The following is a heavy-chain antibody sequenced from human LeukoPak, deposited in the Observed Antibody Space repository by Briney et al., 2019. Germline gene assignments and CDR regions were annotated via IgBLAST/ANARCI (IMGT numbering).Heavy chain of an antibody. CDR1: GGSFSGYY. D-gene: IGHD2-2*01. V-gene: IGHV4-34*01. CDR2: INHSGST. J-gene: IGHJ5*02. Sequence: SETLSLTCAAYGGSFSGYYWSWIRQPPGKGLEWIGEINHSGSTNYNPSLKSRVTISVDTSKNQFSLKLNYVTAADTAVYYCARDPPGYCSSTSCSNWFDPWGAGTLVTVSS. CDR3: ARDPPGYCSSTSCSNWFDP.